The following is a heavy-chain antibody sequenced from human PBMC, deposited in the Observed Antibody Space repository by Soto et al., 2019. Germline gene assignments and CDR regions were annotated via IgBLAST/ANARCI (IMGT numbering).Heavy chain of an antibody. V-gene: IGHV3-23*01. J-gene: IGHJ3*02. D-gene: IGHD3-3*01. Sequence: EVQLLESGGGLVQSGGSVRLSCAASGFIFGNYAMNCVRQAPGKGLEWVSGISGSGGRTWYTDSVKGRFTMSRDNANNMVYLQMDSLRAEDTAVYYCAKDWLEWMLRSFEAFDIWGQGTMVTVSS. CDR2: ISGSGGRT. CDR3: AKDWLEWMLRSFEAFDI. CDR1: GFIFGNYA.